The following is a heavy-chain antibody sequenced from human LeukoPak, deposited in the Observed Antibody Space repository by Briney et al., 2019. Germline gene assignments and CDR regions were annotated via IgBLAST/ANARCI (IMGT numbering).Heavy chain of an antibody. CDR2: ITPDGGAQ. Sequence: GSLRLSCAVYGFTFSDHYMSWIRRAPGKALEWVAYITPDGGAQYYANSVKGRFTLSRDNTKNSVYLQMNSLRADDSAVYYCARGQWGLDVWGQGTLVFVSS. CDR1: GFTFSDHY. J-gene: IGHJ4*02. D-gene: IGHD1-26*01. CDR3: ARGQWGLDV. V-gene: IGHV3-11*01.